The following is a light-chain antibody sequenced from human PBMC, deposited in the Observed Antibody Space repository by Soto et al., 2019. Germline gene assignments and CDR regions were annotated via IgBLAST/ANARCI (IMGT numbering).Light chain of an antibody. J-gene: IGKJ5*01. Sequence: DIQMTQSPSTLPASVGDRVTITCRASQSISSWLAWYQQKPRKAPKLLIYKASSLESGVPSRFSGSGSGTEFTLTISSLQPDDFATYYCQQYNSYLITFGQGTRLEIK. CDR1: QSISSW. CDR3: QQYNSYLIT. V-gene: IGKV1-5*03. CDR2: KAS.